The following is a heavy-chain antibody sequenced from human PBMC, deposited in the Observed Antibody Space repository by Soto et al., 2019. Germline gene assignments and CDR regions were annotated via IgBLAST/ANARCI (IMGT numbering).Heavy chain of an antibody. J-gene: IGHJ1*01. CDR2: ISAYNGNT. CDR1: GYTFTSYG. V-gene: IGHV1-18*01. CDR3: ARGPSSPLTEYFQH. Sequence: ASVKVSCKASGYTFTSYGISWVRQAPGQGLEWMGWISAYNGNTNYGQKLQGRVTMTTDKSTRTAYMELRSLRSDDTAVYYCARGPSSPLTEYFQHWGQGTLVTVSS.